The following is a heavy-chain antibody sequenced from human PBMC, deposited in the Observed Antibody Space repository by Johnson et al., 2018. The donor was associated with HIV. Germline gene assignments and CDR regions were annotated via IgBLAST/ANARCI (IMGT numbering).Heavy chain of an antibody. V-gene: IGHV3-11*04. J-gene: IGHJ3*02. Sequence: QVQLVESGGGLVQPGRSLRLSCAASGFTFSDYYMSWIRQAPGKGLEWVSYISCSGGTIYYADSVKGRFTISRDNAKNSLYLQMHSLSPEDAAVYYCAKTLGYDSSGYRDGFDIWGQGTLVTVSS. CDR1: GFTFSDYY. CDR2: ISCSGGTI. D-gene: IGHD3-22*01. CDR3: AKTLGYDSSGYRDGFDI.